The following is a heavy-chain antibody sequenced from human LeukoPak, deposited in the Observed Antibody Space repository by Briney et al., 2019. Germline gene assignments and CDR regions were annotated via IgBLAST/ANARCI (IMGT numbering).Heavy chain of an antibody. Sequence: GGSLRLSCAATGFTVSSNYMSWVRQAPGKGLEWVSVIYSGGSTYYADSVKGRFTISRDNSKNTLYLQMNSLRAEDTAVYYCAGLICGGGDCGGVGAFDIWGQGTTVTVSS. V-gene: IGHV3-53*01. D-gene: IGHD2-21*02. CDR1: GFTVSSNY. J-gene: IGHJ3*02. CDR3: AGLICGGGDCGGVGAFDI. CDR2: IYSGGST.